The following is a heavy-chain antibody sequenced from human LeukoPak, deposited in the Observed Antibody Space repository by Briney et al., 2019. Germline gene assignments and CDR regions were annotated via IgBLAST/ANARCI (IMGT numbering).Heavy chain of an antibody. CDR2: IWYDGSNK. D-gene: IGHD6-19*01. J-gene: IGHJ5*02. V-gene: IGHV3-33*01. CDR3: ARDVLHMPVAGTGGENWFDP. CDR1: GFTFSSYG. Sequence: PGRSLRLSCAASGFTFSSYGMHWVRQAPGKGLGWVAVIWYDGSNKYYADSVKGRFTISRDNSNNTLYLQMNSLRAEDTAVYYCARDVLHMPVAGTGGENWFDPWGQGTLVTVSS.